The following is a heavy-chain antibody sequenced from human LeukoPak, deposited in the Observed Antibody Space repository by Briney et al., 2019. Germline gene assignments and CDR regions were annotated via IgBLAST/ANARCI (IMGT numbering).Heavy chain of an antibody. D-gene: IGHD3-22*01. CDR3: ARHRYYYDSSALRYYGMDV. J-gene: IGHJ6*02. Sequence: GESLKISCKGSGYSFTNYWIGWVRQMPGKGLEWMGIIYPGDSDTRYSPSFQGQVTISADKSISTAYLRWSSLKASDTAMYYCARHRYYYDSSALRYYGMDVWGQGTTVTVSS. V-gene: IGHV5-51*01. CDR1: GYSFTNYW. CDR2: IYPGDSDT.